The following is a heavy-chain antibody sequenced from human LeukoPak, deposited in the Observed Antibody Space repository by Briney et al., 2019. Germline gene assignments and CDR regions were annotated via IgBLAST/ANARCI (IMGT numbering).Heavy chain of an antibody. V-gene: IGHV4-34*01. CDR3: ARGRGIAARYMDYYYYGMDV. Sequence: PSETLSLTCAVYGGSFSGYYWSWIRQPPGKGLEWIGEINHSGSTNYNPSLKSRVTISVDTSKNQFSLKLSSVTAADTAVYYCARGRGIAARYMDYYYYGMDVWGQGTTVTVSS. CDR1: GGSFSGYY. D-gene: IGHD6-6*01. CDR2: INHSGST. J-gene: IGHJ6*02.